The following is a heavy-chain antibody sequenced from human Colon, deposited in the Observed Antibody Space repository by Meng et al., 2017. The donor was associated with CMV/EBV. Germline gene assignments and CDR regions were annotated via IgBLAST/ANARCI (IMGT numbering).Heavy chain of an antibody. D-gene: IGHD1-26*01. Sequence: TCTVSGGSIRSSSYYWGWIRQPPGKGLEWIGSIYYSGSTYYNPSLKSRVTISVDTSKNQFSLKLSSVTAADTAVYYCGVGATPLHFDYWGQGTLVTVSS. V-gene: IGHV4-39*01. CDR2: IYYSGST. CDR3: GVGATPLHFDY. J-gene: IGHJ4*02. CDR1: GGSIRSSSYY.